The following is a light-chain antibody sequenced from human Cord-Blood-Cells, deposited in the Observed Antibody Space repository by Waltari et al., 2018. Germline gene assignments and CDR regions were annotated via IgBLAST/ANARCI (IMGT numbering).Light chain of an antibody. CDR1: SSNIGSNY. CDR2: GNN. J-gene: IGLJ3*02. V-gene: IGLV1-47*01. Sequence: QSVLTQPPSASGTPGQRVTISCSGSSSNIGSNYVYWYQQLPGTAPKLLIYGNNQRPSGVPYRFSGSKSGTSASLAISGLRSEDEADYYCAAWDDSLSGWVFGGGTKLTVL. CDR3: AAWDDSLSGWV.